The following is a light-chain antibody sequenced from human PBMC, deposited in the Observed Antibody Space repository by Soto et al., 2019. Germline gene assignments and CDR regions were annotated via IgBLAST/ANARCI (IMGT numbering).Light chain of an antibody. J-gene: IGKJ1*01. CDR1: QSITTGY. Sequence: EIVLTQSPGSLSLSPGERATLSCRASQSITTGYLAWYQQKPGQAPRPLIYGASSRASGVPGRFSGGGSGTDFTLTISRLEPEDFAVYYCQHYGNSPMWTFGQGTKVEVK. V-gene: IGKV3-20*01. CDR3: QHYGNSPMWT. CDR2: GAS.